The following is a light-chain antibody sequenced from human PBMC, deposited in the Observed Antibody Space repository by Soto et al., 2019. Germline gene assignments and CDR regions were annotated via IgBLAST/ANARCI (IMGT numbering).Light chain of an antibody. J-gene: IGKJ4*01. CDR3: QQYNDWPPLT. Sequence: EIVMTQSPATLSVSPGERATLSCRASQSVRSNLAWYQQKPGQAPRLLIYGASTRATGIPARFSGGGSGTEYTLTISSLHSEDFAVYYCQQYNDWPPLTFGGGTKVEIK. CDR2: GAS. CDR1: QSVRSN. V-gene: IGKV3D-15*01.